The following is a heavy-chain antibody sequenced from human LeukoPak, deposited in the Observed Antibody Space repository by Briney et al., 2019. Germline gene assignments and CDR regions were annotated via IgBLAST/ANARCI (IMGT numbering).Heavy chain of an antibody. D-gene: IGHD3-22*01. J-gene: IGHJ4*02. CDR1: GGSFSGYY. CDR3: ASMIVFPRFDY. CDR2: IYYSGST. Sequence: KPSETLSLTCAVYGGSFSGYYWSWIRQPPGKGLEWIGYIYYSGSTYYNPSLKSRVTISVDTSKNQFSLKLSSVTAADTAVYYCASMIVFPRFDYWGQGTLVTVSS. V-gene: IGHV4-34*09.